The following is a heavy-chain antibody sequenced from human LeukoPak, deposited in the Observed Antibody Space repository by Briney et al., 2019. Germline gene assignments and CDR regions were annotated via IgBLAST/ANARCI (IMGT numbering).Heavy chain of an antibody. CDR3: ARETRYYYYYMDV. V-gene: IGHV4-39*07. CDR1: GGSISSSSYY. Sequence: SETLSLTCTVSGGSISSSSYYWGWIRQPPGKGLEWIGSFYHSGSTYYNPSLKSRVTISLDTSKYQFSLKLSSVTAADTAVYYCARETRYYYYYMDVWGKGTTVTVSS. CDR2: FYHSGST. J-gene: IGHJ6*03.